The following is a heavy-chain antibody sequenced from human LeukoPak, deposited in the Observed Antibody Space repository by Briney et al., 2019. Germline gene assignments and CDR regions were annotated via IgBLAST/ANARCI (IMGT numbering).Heavy chain of an antibody. CDR2: ISGSGGST. D-gene: IGHD6-6*01. J-gene: IGHJ4*02. Sequence: QSGGSLRLSCAASGFTFSSYAMSWVRQAPGKGLEWVSAISGSGGSTYYADSVRGRFTISRDNSKNTLYLQMNSLRAEDTAVYYCARHRSSWLIDYWGQGTLVTVSS. V-gene: IGHV3-23*01. CDR1: GFTFSSYA. CDR3: ARHRSSWLIDY.